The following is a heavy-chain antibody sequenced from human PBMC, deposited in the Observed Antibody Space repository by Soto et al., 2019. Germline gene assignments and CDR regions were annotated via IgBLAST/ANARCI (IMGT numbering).Heavy chain of an antibody. CDR1: GFIFSDYY. V-gene: IGHV3-11*01. CDR3: ARDRGYYDSSGYFDY. D-gene: IGHD3-22*01. CDR2: ISSSDNII. Sequence: PGGSLRLSCAASGFIFSDYYMSWIRQAPGKGLEWISYISSSDNIIYYADSVKGRFTISRDKAKNSLYLQMNSLRAEDTAVYYCARDRGYYDSSGYFDYWGQGTLVTVSS. J-gene: IGHJ4*02.